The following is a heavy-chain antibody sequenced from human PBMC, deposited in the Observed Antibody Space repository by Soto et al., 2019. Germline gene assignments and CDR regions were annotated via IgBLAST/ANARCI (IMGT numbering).Heavy chain of an antibody. J-gene: IGHJ6*02. CDR3: ERGQGYTRYYYYGMDV. V-gene: IGHV1-69*02. Sequence: QVQLVQSGAEVKKPGSSVKVSCKASGGTFSSYTISWVRQAPGQGLEWMGRIIPILGIANYAQKFQGRVTITADISTSTAYMELSNLRSEDKAVYYCERGQGYTRYYYYGMDVWGQGTTVTVSS. CDR1: GGTFSSYT. CDR2: IIPILGIA. D-gene: IGHD5-12*01.